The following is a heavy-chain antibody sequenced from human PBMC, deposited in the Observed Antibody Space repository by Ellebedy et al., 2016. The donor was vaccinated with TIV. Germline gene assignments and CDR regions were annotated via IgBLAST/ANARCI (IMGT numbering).Heavy chain of an antibody. CDR2: ISAYNGNT. D-gene: IGHD3-22*01. Sequence: AASVKVSCKASGYIFTSYGINWARQAPGQGLEWMGWISAYNGNTNYAQKLQGRVTMTTDTSTSTAYMELRSLRSDDTAVYYCARLHYLDTSGYFSRAEYFQHWGQGTLVTVSS. CDR3: ARLHYLDTSGYFSRAEYFQH. J-gene: IGHJ1*01. CDR1: GYIFTSYG. V-gene: IGHV1-18*04.